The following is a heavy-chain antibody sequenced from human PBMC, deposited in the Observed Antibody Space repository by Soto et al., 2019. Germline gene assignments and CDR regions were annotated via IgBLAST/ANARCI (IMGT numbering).Heavy chain of an antibody. J-gene: IGHJ4*02. CDR1: EFTFSDYY. CDR3: ASDPYYYASAY. Sequence: QVQLVESGGGLVKPGGSLRLSCAASEFTFSDYYMTWLRQAPGKGLEWVSKISGSGTTTYYADSVKGRFTVSRDNAKNLVYLQMDSLRAEDTAVYYCASDPYYYASAYWGQGTLLIVSS. D-gene: IGHD3-10*01. CDR2: ISGSGTTT. V-gene: IGHV3-11*01.